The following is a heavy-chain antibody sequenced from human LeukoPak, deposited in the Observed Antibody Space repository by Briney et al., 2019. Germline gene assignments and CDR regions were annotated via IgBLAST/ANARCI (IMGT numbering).Heavy chain of an antibody. Sequence: PGGSLRLSCAASGFTFSDYYMSWIRQAPGKGLEWVSYISSSGSTIYYADSVKGRFTISRDNAKNSLYLQMNSLRAEVTAVYYCARDLGSSWYFAFDYWGQGTLVTVSS. V-gene: IGHV3-11*04. J-gene: IGHJ4*02. CDR2: ISSSGSTI. CDR3: ARDLGSSWYFAFDY. D-gene: IGHD6-13*01. CDR1: GFTFSDYY.